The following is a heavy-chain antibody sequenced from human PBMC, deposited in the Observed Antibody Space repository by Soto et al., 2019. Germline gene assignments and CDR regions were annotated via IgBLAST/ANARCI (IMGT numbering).Heavy chain of an antibody. Sequence: HPGGSLRLSCAASGFTFTSYAMSWVRQAPGKGLDWVSGISDSGGSTYYADSVKGRFTISRDNSKNTLYLQMNSLRAEDTAVYYCARGSSSSWQYYFDYWGQGTLVTVSS. D-gene: IGHD6-13*01. V-gene: IGHV3-23*01. CDR2: ISDSGGST. CDR1: GFTFTSYA. J-gene: IGHJ4*02. CDR3: ARGSSSSWQYYFDY.